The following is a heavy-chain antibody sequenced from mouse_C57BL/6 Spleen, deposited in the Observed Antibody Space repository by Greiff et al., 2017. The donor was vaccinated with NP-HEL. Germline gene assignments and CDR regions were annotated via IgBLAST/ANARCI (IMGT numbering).Heavy chain of an antibody. CDR2: IDPSDSYT. CDR1: GYTFTSYW. CDR3: ARRWDDYLYAMDY. D-gene: IGHD2-4*01. J-gene: IGHJ4*01. V-gene: IGHV1-69*01. Sequence: QVQLQQPGAELVMPGASVKLSCKASGYTFTSYWMHWVKQRPGQGLEWIGEIDPSDSYTNYNQKFKGKSTLTVDKSSSTAYMQLSSLTSEDSAVYYCARRWDDYLYAMDYWGQGTSVTVSS.